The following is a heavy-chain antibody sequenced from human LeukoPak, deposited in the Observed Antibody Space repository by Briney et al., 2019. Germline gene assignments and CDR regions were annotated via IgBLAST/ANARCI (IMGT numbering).Heavy chain of an antibody. J-gene: IGHJ4*02. V-gene: IGHV3-30*18. CDR3: AKARGWTGDFDY. CDR2: ISYDGSNK. CDR1: GFTFSSYG. D-gene: IGHD3/OR15-3a*01. Sequence: GGSLRLSCAASGFTFSSYGMHWVRQAPGKGLEWVAVISYDGSNKYYADSVKGRFTISRDNSKNTLYLQMNSLRAEDTAVYYCAKARGWTGDFDYWGQGTLVTVSS.